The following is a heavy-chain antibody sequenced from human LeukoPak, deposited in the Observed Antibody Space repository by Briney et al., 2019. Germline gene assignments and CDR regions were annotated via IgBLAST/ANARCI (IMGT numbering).Heavy chain of an antibody. CDR3: AKGTYYDFWSGYSFDP. CDR1: GFTFDDYS. Sequence: GGSLRLSCAASGFTFDDYSMHWVRQAPGKGLEWVSGISWNSGNIGYADSVKGRFTISRDNAKKSLYLQMNSLRAEDMALYYCAKGTYYDFWSGYSFDPWGQGTLVTASS. D-gene: IGHD3-3*01. V-gene: IGHV3-9*03. J-gene: IGHJ5*02. CDR2: ISWNSGNI.